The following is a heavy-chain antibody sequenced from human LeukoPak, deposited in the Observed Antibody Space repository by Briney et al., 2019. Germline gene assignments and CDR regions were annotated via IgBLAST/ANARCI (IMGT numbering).Heavy chain of an antibody. CDR3: AKGYDSSGYYPWYFDY. CDR1: GFTFSSYG. J-gene: IGHJ4*02. V-gene: IGHV3-30*18. Sequence: SGGSLRLSCAASGFTFSSYGMHCVRQAPGEGLEWVAVISYDGSNKYYADSVKGRFTISRDNSKNTLYLQMNSLRAEDTAVYYCAKGYDSSGYYPWYFDYWGQGTLVTVSS. D-gene: IGHD3-22*01. CDR2: ISYDGSNK.